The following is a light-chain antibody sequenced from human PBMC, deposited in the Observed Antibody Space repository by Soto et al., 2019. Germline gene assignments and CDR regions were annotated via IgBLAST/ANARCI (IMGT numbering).Light chain of an antibody. Sequence: EIVLTQSPGTLSLSPGERATLSCRASQSVSSSYLAWYQQKPGQAPRLLIYGASSRATGIPDRFSGSGSGTDFTLTISRLEPEDFEVYYCQQYGSSQINFGKGTRLEI. CDR3: QQYGSSQIN. V-gene: IGKV3-20*01. CDR1: QSVSSSY. J-gene: IGKJ5*01. CDR2: GAS.